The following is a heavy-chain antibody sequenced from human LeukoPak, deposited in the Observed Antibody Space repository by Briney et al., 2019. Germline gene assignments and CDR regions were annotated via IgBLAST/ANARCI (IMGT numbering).Heavy chain of an antibody. V-gene: IGHV3-23*01. CDR1: GFTFSSCA. Sequence: PGGSLRLSCAASGFTFSSCAISWVRQAPGKGLEWVSAISGSGDSTYYADSVKGRFTISRDNSKNTLFLQMNSLRAEDTALYYCAKVIVVAASPKGAFDYWGQGTLVTVSS. D-gene: IGHD2-15*01. CDR2: ISGSGDST. J-gene: IGHJ4*02. CDR3: AKVIVVAASPKGAFDY.